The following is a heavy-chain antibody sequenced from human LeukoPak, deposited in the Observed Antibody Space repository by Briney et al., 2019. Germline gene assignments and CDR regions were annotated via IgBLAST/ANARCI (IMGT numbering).Heavy chain of an antibody. Sequence: SETLSLTCTVSGGSIGNYYWSWIRQPAGKGLEWIGRIYTSGSTNYNPSLKSRVTMSVDTSKNQFSLKLSSVTAADTAAYFCARENWRSKSIDFDSWGQGTLVTVSS. J-gene: IGHJ4*02. CDR2: IYTSGST. CDR3: ARENWRSKSIDFDS. V-gene: IGHV4-4*07. D-gene: IGHD6-6*01. CDR1: GGSIGNYY.